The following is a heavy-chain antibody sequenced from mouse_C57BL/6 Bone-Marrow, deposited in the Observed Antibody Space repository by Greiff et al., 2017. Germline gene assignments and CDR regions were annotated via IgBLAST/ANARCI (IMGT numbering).Heavy chain of an antibody. Sequence: DVKLVESGGGLVKPGGSLKLSCAASGFTFSSYAMSWVRQTPEKRLEWVATISDGGSYTYYPDNVKGRFTISRDNAKNNLYLQMSHLKSEDTAMYYGARDPFYYYGTDYFDYWGQGTTLTVSS. CDR3: ARDPFYYYGTDYFDY. V-gene: IGHV5-4*01. J-gene: IGHJ2*01. D-gene: IGHD1-1*01. CDR1: GFTFSSYA. CDR2: ISDGGSYT.